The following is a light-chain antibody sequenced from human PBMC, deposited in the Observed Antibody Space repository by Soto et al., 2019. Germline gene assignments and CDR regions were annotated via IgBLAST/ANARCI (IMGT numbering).Light chain of an antibody. CDR3: QSYDSSLSGWV. CDR1: SSNIGARYD. V-gene: IGLV1-40*01. Sequence: SVLTQPPSVSGAPGQRVTISCTGSSSNIGARYDVHWYQQLPETAPKLLIYGNTNRPSGVPDRFSGSRSGTSASLAIAGLQAEDEADYYCQSYDSSLSGWVFGGGTKLTVL. J-gene: IGLJ3*02. CDR2: GNT.